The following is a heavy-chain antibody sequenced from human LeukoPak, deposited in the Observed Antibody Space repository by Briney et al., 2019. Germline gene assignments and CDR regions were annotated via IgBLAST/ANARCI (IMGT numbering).Heavy chain of an antibody. Sequence: GSLRLSCAASGFTFSRYSMNWVRQAPGKGLEWIGEIYHSGRTNYNPSLKSRVTISLDKSKNQFSLNLSSVTAADTALYFCASSDGQPPRFDSSYDVFDYWGQGTLVTVSS. D-gene: IGHD5-12*01. CDR3: ASSDGQPPRFDSSYDVFDY. V-gene: IGHV4-4*01. J-gene: IGHJ4*02. CDR1: GFTFSRYSM. CDR2: IYHSGRT.